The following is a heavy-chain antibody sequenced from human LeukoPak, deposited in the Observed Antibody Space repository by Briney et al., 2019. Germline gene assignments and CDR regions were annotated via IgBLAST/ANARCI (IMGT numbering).Heavy chain of an antibody. CDR3: ARLWARQHRAEYFQH. J-gene: IGHJ1*01. Sequence: SETLSLTCTVSGGSISSSSYYWSWIRQPPGKGLEWIGEINHSGSTNYNPSLKSRVTISVDTSKNQFSLKLSSVTAADTAVYYCARLWARQHRAEYFQHWGQGTLVTVSS. CDR1: GGSISSSSYY. CDR2: INHSGST. V-gene: IGHV4-39*07. D-gene: IGHD3-10*01.